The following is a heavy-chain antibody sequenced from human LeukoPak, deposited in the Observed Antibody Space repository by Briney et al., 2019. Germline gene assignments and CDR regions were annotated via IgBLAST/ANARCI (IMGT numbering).Heavy chain of an antibody. J-gene: IGHJ6*03. D-gene: IGHD3-10*01. CDR2: IRYDGTNR. V-gene: IGHV3-30*02. CDR1: GFTFSSYV. CDR3: AKDVVRGYYYYYYMDV. Sequence: GGSLRLSCAASGFTFSSYVMHWVRQAPGKGLEWVAFIRYDGTNRYYADSVKGRFTISRDNSKNTLYLQMNSLRAEDTAVYYCAKDVVRGYYYYYYMDVWGKGTTVTVSS.